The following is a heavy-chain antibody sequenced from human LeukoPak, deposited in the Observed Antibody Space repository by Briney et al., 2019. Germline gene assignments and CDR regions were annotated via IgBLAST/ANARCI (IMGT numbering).Heavy chain of an antibody. CDR1: GFTVSSNY. CDR2: IYGGGTS. Sequence: PGGSLRLSCAASGFTVSSNYMSWVRQAPGKGLEWVSVIYGGGTSYYADSVKGRFTISRDNSKYTLYLQMNSLRAEDSAVYYCARDSYGSGTYYHGYWGQGTLVTVSS. V-gene: IGHV3-66*01. J-gene: IGHJ4*02. D-gene: IGHD3-10*01. CDR3: ARDSYGSGTYYHGY.